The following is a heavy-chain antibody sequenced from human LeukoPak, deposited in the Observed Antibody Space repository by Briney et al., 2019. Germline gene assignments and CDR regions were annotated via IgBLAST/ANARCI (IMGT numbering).Heavy chain of an antibody. CDR2: IHHSEST. D-gene: IGHD4-11*01. CDR3: ARSPYTYYAMDV. Sequence: PSETLSLTCDVSGDSISSRNWWSWVRQSPGEGLEWIGEIHHSESTNSNPSLKSRVTISVDKSKNQISLKLTSVTAADTAVYFCARSPYTYYAMDVWGKGTTVTVSS. J-gene: IGHJ6*04. CDR1: GDSISSRNW. V-gene: IGHV4-4*02.